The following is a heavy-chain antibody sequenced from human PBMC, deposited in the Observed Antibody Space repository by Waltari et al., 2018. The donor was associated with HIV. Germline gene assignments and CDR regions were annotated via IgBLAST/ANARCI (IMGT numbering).Heavy chain of an antibody. CDR2: LTCNGGKT. V-gene: IGHV3-20*04. Sequence: EVQLVESGGTVERPGGSLRLSCAASGFVFDAHGMSWVRQGPGKGLEWVSGLTCNGGKTMYADAVKGRFTISRDNAKKNVYLQMNSLRVDDTALYYCVRTSGEDQYFDIWGRGTLVTVSS. CDR3: VRTSGEDQYFDI. J-gene: IGHJ2*01. CDR1: GFVFDAHG. D-gene: IGHD5-12*01.